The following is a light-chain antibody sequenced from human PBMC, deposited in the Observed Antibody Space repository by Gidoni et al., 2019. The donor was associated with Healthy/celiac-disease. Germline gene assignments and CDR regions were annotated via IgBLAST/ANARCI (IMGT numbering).Light chain of an antibody. V-gene: IGKV1-5*03. CDR2: KAS. Sequence: DIQMTQSPSTLSASVGDRVTITCRASQSISSWLAWYQQKPGKAPKLLIYKASSLESGVPSRFSGSGSETEFTLTISSLQPDDFATYYCQQYNSYSSGTFGGGTKVEIK. CDR3: QQYNSYSSGT. J-gene: IGKJ4*01. CDR1: QSISSW.